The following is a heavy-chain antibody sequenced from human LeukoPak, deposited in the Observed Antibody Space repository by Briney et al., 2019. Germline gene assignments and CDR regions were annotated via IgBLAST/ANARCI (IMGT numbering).Heavy chain of an antibody. V-gene: IGHV3-30*02. CDR2: IRYDGSNK. CDR1: GFTFRSYG. J-gene: IGHJ3*02. D-gene: IGHD3-22*01. Sequence: PGGSLRLSCAASGFTFRSYGMHWVRQAPGKGLEWVAFIRYDGSNKYYADSVKGRFTISRDNSKNTLYLQMNSLRAEDTAVYYCARNSGYYYRAFDIWGQGTMVTVSS. CDR3: ARNSGYYYRAFDI.